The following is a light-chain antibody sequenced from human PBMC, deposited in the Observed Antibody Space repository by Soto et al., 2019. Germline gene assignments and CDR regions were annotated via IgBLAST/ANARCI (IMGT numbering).Light chain of an antibody. CDR1: SSDVGSYNL. V-gene: IGLV2-23*03. CDR3: CSYGGFSTFVL. CDR2: EGS. J-gene: IGLJ2*01. Sequence: QSAPTQPASVSGSPGQSITISCTGTSSDVGSYNLVSWYQHHPGKAPKLLIFEGSKRPSGVSYRFSGSKSGNTASLTISGLQAEDEADYHCCSYGGFSTFVLFGGGTQLTVL.